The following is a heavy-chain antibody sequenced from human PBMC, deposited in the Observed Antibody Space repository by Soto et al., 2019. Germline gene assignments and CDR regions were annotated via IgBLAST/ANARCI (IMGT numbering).Heavy chain of an antibody. CDR3: TRKGSVPAALAMNP. V-gene: IGHV3-49*03. CDR1: GFTFGDYA. D-gene: IGHD2-2*01. Sequence: GGSLRLSCTASGFTFGDYAMSWFRQAPGKGLEWVGFIRSKAYGGTTEYAASVKGRFTISRDDSKSIAYLQMNSLKTEDTAVYYCTRKGSVPAALAMNPWGQGTLVTVSS. CDR2: IRSKAYGGTT. J-gene: IGHJ5*02.